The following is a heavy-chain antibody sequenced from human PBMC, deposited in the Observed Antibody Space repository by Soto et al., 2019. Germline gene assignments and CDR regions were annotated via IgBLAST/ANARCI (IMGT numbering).Heavy chain of an antibody. CDR2: MNPNSGNT. V-gene: IGHV1-8*01. CDR3: ARVPGSDCSGGSCLYYYYGMDV. CDR1: GYTFTSYD. D-gene: IGHD2-15*01. J-gene: IGHJ6*02. Sequence: ASVKVSCKASGYTFTSYDINWVRQATGQGLEWMGWMNPNSGNTGYAQKFQGRVTMTRNPSISTAYMELSSLRLEDTAVYYCARVPGSDCSGGSCLYYYYGMDVWGQGTTVTVSS.